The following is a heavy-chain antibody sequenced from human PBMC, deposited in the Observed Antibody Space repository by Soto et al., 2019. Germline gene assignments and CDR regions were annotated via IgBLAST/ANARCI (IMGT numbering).Heavy chain of an antibody. J-gene: IGHJ4*02. CDR3: ARGNWYSEY. V-gene: IGHV4-59*11. CDR1: GGSINNHY. D-gene: IGHD1-20*01. Sequence: SETLSLTCTVSGGSINNHYWSWIRQPPGKGLEWIGYIYYTGSTNYNPSLKSRVTMSVDTSKNQFSLNLSSLTAADTAIYYCARGNWYSEYWGQGTLVTVSS. CDR2: IYYTGST.